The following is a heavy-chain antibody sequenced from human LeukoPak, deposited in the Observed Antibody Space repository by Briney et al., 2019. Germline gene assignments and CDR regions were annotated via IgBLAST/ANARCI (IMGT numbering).Heavy chain of an antibody. CDR3: ARGYSSSWHHYYYCMDV. CDR2: MNHSGST. D-gene: IGHD6-13*01. CDR1: GGSFSGYY. Sequence: SETLSLTCAVYGGSFSGYYWSWIRQPPGKGLEWIGEMNHSGSTNYNPSLKSRVTISVDTSKNQFSLKLSSVTAADTAVYYCARGYSSSWHHYYYCMDVWGKGTTVTVSS. V-gene: IGHV4-34*01. J-gene: IGHJ6*03.